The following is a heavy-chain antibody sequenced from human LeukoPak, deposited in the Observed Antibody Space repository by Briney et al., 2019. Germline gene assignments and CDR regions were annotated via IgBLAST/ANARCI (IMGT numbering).Heavy chain of an antibody. J-gene: IGHJ4*02. CDR2: ISGSGGST. V-gene: IGHV3-23*01. D-gene: IGHD2-8*01. CDR1: GFTFSSYA. CDR3: AKDRDPQDIVLMVYASPPDY. Sequence: GGSLRLSCAASGFTFSSYAMSWVRQAPGKGLEWVSAISGSGGSTYYADSVKGRFTISRDNSKNTLYLQMNSLRAEVTAVYYCAKDRDPQDIVLMVYASPPDYWGQGTLVTVSS.